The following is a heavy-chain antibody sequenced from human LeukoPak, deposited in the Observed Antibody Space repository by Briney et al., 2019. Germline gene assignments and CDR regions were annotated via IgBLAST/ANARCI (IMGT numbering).Heavy chain of an antibody. CDR3: AGAYDKPPETLSYYYYYGMDV. CDR2: IIPIFGTA. Sequence: ASVKVSCKASGGTFSSYAISWVRQAPGQGLEWMGGIIPIFGTANYAQKFQGRVTITADKSTSTAYMELSSLRSEDTAVYYCAGAYDKPPETLSYYYYYGMDVWGKGTTVTVSS. V-gene: IGHV1-69*06. CDR1: GGTFSSYA. J-gene: IGHJ6*04. D-gene: IGHD3-22*01.